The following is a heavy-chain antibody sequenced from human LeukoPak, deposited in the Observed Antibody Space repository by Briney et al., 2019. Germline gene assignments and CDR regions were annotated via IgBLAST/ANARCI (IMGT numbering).Heavy chain of an antibody. CDR1: GFTFSSYA. V-gene: IGHV3-30*04. CDR3: ARRANVLRGYNWFDP. CDR2: ISYDGSNQ. Sequence: AGGSLRLSCAASGFTFSSYAMHWVRQAPGKGLEWVAVISYDGSNQYYADSVKGRFTISRDNSKNTLYLQMNSLRAEDTAVYYCARRANVLRGYNWFDPWGQGTLVTVSS. D-gene: IGHD2-8*01. J-gene: IGHJ5*02.